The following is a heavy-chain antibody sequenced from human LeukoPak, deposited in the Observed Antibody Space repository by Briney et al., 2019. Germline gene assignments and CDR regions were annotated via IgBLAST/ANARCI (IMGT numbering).Heavy chain of an antibody. J-gene: IGHJ2*01. CDR3: ARRGPLGLAVVGYWYFDL. CDR1: GGSLRSYY. Sequence: PSETLSLTCTVSGGSLRSYYWSWVRQPPGKGLEWIGYIHYSGRTNYNTSLKSRVTISVDTYKNQISLKVSSVTAADTAVYYCARRGPLGLAVVGYWYFDLWGRGTLVTVSS. V-gene: IGHV4-59*01. D-gene: IGHD2-15*01. CDR2: IHYSGRT.